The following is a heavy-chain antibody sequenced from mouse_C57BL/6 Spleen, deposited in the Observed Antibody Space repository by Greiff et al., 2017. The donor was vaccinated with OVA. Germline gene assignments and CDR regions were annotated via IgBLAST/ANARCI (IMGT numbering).Heavy chain of an antibody. CDR3: ARLGGYYFDY. CDR2: IDPSDSYT. Sequence: QVQLQQPGAELVKPGASVKLSCKASGYTFTSYWMQWVKQRPGQGLEWIGEIDPSDSYTNYNQKFKGKATLTVDTSSSTAYMQLSSLTSEVSAVYYCARLGGYYFDYWGQGTTLTVSS. V-gene: IGHV1-50*01. CDR1: GYTFTSYW. J-gene: IGHJ2*01.